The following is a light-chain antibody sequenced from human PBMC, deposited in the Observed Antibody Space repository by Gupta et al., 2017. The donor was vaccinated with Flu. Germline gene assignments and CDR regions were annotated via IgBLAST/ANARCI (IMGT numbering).Light chain of an antibody. V-gene: IGLV2-8*01. Sequence: QSALTQPPSASGSPGQSVTISCTGTSSVIGSYNSVSWYQQHPGKAPKVMIYDVTKRPSGVPDRFSGSKSGNTASLTVSGLQAEDEADYYCSSFTVTSTLVFGGGTKVTVL. CDR3: SSFTVTSTLV. CDR1: SSVIGSYNS. J-gene: IGLJ2*01. CDR2: DVT.